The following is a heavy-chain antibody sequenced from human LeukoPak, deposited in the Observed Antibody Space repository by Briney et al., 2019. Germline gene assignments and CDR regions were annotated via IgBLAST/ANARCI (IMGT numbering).Heavy chain of an antibody. V-gene: IGHV1-69*05. D-gene: IGHD6-13*01. CDR2: IIPIFGTA. Sequence: SVKVSCKGTGGTFSSYASSWVRQAPGQGLEWMGGIIPIFGTANYAQKFQGRVTITTDESTSTAYMELSSLRSEDTAVYYCAREIAAAGTAGIWGQGTLVTVSS. J-gene: IGHJ4*02. CDR1: GGTFSSYA. CDR3: AREIAAAGTAGI.